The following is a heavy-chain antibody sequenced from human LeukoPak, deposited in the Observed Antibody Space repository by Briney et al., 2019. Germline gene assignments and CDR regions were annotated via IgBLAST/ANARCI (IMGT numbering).Heavy chain of an antibody. CDR2: ISSSSTYI. J-gene: IGHJ6*03. D-gene: IGHD2-2*01. V-gene: IGHV3-21*01. CDR1: GFSFSNYS. CDR3: ARVRSSTYMDV. Sequence: GGSLRLSCAASGFSFSNYSMNWVRQAPGKGLEWVSSISSSSTYIYYADSVKGRFTISRDNAENSLYLQMNSLRAEDTAVYYCARVRSSTYMDVWGKGTTVTISS.